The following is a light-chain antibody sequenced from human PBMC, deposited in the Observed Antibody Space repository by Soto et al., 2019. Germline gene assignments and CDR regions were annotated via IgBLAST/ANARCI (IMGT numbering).Light chain of an antibody. CDR2: GAS. J-gene: IGKJ1*01. CDR1: QSVSSNF. Sequence: EIVFTQSPCTLSLSPEERTTLSSRAGQSVSSNFLDWYQQKPGQATRLLIYGASSRATGIPDRFSGSGSGTDFTLTISRLEPEDFAVYYCQQYETSPRTFGQATKVDIK. CDR3: QQYETSPRT. V-gene: IGKV3-20*01.